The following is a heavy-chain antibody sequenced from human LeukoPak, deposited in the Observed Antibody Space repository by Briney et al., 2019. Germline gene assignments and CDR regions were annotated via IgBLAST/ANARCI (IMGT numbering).Heavy chain of an antibody. Sequence: SETLSLTCTVSGDSISTYYWSWIRQPPGKGLECIGYIHYSGSTNYNPSLKSRVTLSLYTSKNQLSLNLRSVTAADTGVYYCARMRGDYVVDSWGQGTLVTVSS. D-gene: IGHD4-17*01. CDR2: IHYSGST. CDR3: ARMRGDYVVDS. J-gene: IGHJ5*01. V-gene: IGHV4-59*01. CDR1: GDSISTYY.